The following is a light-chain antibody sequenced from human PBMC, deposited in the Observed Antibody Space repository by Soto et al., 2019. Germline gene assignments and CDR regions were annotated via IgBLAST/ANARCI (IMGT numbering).Light chain of an antibody. CDR2: DVS. CDR3: NSYTTSSTYV. J-gene: IGLJ1*01. V-gene: IGLV2-14*03. CDR1: SSDVGSYNY. Sequence: QSALTQPASVSGSPGQSITISCTGTSSDVGSYNYVSWYQHHPGKAPKLIFYDVSNRPSGVSERFSVSKSGYTASLTISGLQAEDEADYYCNSYTTSSTYVFGTGTKLTVL.